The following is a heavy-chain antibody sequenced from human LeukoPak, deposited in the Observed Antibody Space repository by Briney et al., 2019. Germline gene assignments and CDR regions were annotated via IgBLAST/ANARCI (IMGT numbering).Heavy chain of an antibody. CDR3: AEGPYYDILTGYSSDAFHI. D-gene: IGHD3-9*01. CDR2: ISSSSSTI. Sequence: GGSLRLSCAASGFTLSSYSMNWVRQAPGKGLEWVSYISSSSSTIYYADSVKGRFTISRDNAKNSLYLQMNSLRAEDAAVYYCAEGPYYDILTGYSSDAFHIWGQGTVVTVSS. CDR1: GFTLSSYS. V-gene: IGHV3-48*01. J-gene: IGHJ3*02.